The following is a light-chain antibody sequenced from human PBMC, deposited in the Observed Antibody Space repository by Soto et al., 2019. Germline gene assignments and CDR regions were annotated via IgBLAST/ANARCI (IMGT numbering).Light chain of an antibody. CDR3: AAWDDSLHAVV. J-gene: IGLJ2*01. CDR1: SSNIGSNT. Sequence: QLVLTQPPSASGTPGQRVTISCSGSSSNIGSNTVNWYQQLPGTAPKLLISSNDQRPSGVPDRFSGSNSGTSASLAISGLQSDDESDYYCAAWDDSLHAVVFGGGTKLTVL. CDR2: SND. V-gene: IGLV1-44*01.